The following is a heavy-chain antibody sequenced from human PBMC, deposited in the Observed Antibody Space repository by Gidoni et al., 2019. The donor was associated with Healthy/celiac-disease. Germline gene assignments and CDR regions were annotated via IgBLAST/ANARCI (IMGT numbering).Heavy chain of an antibody. D-gene: IGHD2-15*01. V-gene: IGHV1-69*01. CDR2: IIPIFGTA. CDR1: GGTFSSYA. CDR3: ARGGYCSGGSCYSEYYYYYGMDV. Sequence: QVQLVQSGAEVKKPGSSVKVSCKASGGTFSSYAISWVRQAPGQGLEWMGGIIPIFGTANYAQKFQGRVTITADESTSTAYMELSSLRSEDTAVYYCARGGYCSGGSCYSEYYYYYGMDVWGQGTTVTVSS. J-gene: IGHJ6*02.